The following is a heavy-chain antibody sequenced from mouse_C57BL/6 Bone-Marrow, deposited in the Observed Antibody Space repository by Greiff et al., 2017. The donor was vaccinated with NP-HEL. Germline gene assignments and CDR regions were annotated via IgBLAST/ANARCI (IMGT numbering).Heavy chain of an antibody. CDR2: INPGSGGT. CDR1: GYAFTNYL. D-gene: IGHD2-12*01. J-gene: IGHJ1*03. CDR3: ARAYYSPWYFDV. V-gene: IGHV1-54*01. Sequence: QVQLKESGAELVRPGTSVKVSCKASGYAFTNYLIEWVKQRPGQGLEWIGVINPGSGGTNYNEKFKGKATLTADKSSSTAYMQLSSLTSEDSAVYFCARAYYSPWYFDVWGTGTTVTVSS.